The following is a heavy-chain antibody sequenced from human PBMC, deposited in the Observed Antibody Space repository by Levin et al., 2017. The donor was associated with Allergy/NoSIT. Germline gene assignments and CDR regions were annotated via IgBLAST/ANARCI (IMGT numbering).Heavy chain of an antibody. CDR1: GYTFTSYD. D-gene: IGHD6-13*01. J-gene: IGHJ6*02. CDR2: LTPNNGKT. Sequence: ASVKVSCEASGYTFTSYDVNWVRQAPGQGLEWMGWLTPNNGKTGYAQKFQGRVTMTRNTSIRTAYMELRSLRSEDTAVYYCARGSNMAAAGAWSGMDVWGQGTTVIVSS. V-gene: IGHV1-8*01. CDR3: ARGSNMAAAGAWSGMDV.